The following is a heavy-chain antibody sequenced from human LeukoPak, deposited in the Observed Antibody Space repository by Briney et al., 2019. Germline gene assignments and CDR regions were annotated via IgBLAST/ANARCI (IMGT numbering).Heavy chain of an antibody. Sequence: GASVKVSCKASGYTFTGYYMHWVRQAPGQGLEWVGRINHNSGGTNYAQKFQGRVTMTRDTAISTAYMELSRLRSDDTAVYYCARVPNSAARHPTYNWFDPWGQGTLVTVSS. J-gene: IGHJ5*02. V-gene: IGHV1-2*06. CDR2: INHNSGGT. CDR1: GYTFTGYY. D-gene: IGHD6-6*01. CDR3: ARVPNSAARHPTYNWFDP.